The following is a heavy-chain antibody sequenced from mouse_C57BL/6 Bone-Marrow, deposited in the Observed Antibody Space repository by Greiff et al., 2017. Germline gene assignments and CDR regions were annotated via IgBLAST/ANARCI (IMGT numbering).Heavy chain of an antibody. CDR3: AYYYGSSCAMDY. Sequence: QVQLQQPGAELVKPGASVKMSCKASGYTFTSYWITWVKQRPGQGLEWIGDIYPGSGSTNYNEKFKSKATLTVDTSSSTAYMQLSSLTSADSAVYDCAYYYGSSCAMDYWGQGTSVTVSS. CDR1: GYTFTSYW. J-gene: IGHJ4*01. V-gene: IGHV1-55*01. CDR2: IYPGSGST. D-gene: IGHD1-1*01.